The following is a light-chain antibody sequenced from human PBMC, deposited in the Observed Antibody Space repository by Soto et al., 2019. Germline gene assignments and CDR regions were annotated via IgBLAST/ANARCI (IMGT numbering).Light chain of an antibody. V-gene: IGKV1-9*01. J-gene: IGKJ5*01. Sequence: DVQLTQSQSFLSAAVGDRVTITCRASQGISSYLAWYQQKPGKAPKLLIYAASTLQSGVPSRFSGSGSGTEFTLTISSLQPEDFATYYCQQLNSYPITFGQGTRLEIK. CDR2: AAS. CDR1: QGISSY. CDR3: QQLNSYPIT.